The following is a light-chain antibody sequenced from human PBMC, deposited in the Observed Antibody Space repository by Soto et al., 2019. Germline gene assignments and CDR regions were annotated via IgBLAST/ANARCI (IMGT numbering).Light chain of an antibody. CDR3: QQANSFPLT. J-gene: IGKJ4*01. V-gene: IGKV1-12*01. CDR2: TAS. Sequence: DIQMTQSPSSVSASVGDRVTITCRASQGIRSCLAGFQQKPGKAPNLLIHTASSLQSGVPSRFSGSGSGTDFTLTISSLQPEDFAPYYCQQANSFPLTFGGGTKVEIK. CDR1: QGIRSC.